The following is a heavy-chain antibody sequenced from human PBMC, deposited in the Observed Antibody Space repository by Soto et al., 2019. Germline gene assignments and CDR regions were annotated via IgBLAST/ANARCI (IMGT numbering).Heavy chain of an antibody. CDR1: GFTFSSYT. V-gene: IGHV3-21*01. J-gene: IGHJ4*02. Sequence: EVQLLESGGGLVKPGGSLRLSCADSGFTFSSYTMNWVRRAPGKGLEWVSSISSRSTNTHYADSVRGRFTISRDISKRSLYQQMNNLRAEDTAVYYCARGPLYHFDYWGQGTLVTVSS. D-gene: IGHD2-2*02. CDR3: ARGPLYHFDY. CDR2: ISSRSTNT.